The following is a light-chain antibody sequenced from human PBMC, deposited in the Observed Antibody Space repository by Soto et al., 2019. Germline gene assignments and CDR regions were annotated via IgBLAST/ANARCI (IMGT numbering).Light chain of an antibody. CDR3: QQYGSSPT. J-gene: IGKJ4*01. CDR1: QSISNN. Sequence: EIVLTQSPGTLSLSPGERATLSCRASQSISNNLAWYQQKPGQAPRLLIYGASSRATGIPDRFSGSGSGTDATLTINRLEPEDFAVYYCQQYGSSPTFGGGTKVDIK. V-gene: IGKV3-20*01. CDR2: GAS.